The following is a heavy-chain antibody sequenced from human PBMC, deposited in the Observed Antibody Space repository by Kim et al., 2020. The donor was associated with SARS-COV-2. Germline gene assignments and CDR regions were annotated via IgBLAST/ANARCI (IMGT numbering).Heavy chain of an antibody. CDR1: GFTFSNYA. CDR2: ISSNGGST. V-gene: IGHV3-64*01. D-gene: IGHD4-17*01. CDR3: ARVGGAGTTAGPPRAWYLDL. J-gene: IGHJ2*01. Sequence: GGSLRLSCATSGFTFSNYAMHWVRQTPGKGLEYVSAISSNGGSTYFTNSVRGRFTISRDNSKNTLYLQMGSLRPEDMAVYYCARVGGAGTTAGPPRAWYLDLWGRGTLVTVSS.